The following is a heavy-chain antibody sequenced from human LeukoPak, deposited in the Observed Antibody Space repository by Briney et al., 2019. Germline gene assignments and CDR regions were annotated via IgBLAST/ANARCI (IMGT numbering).Heavy chain of an antibody. D-gene: IGHD2-21*02. J-gene: IGHJ4*02. CDR1: GYTFTDYY. Sequence: ASVKVSCKASGYTFTDYYMHWVQQAPGNGLEWMGRVDPEDGETIYAEKFQGRVTITADTSTDTAYMELSSLRSEDTAVYYCAPSGAYCGGDCYGDYWGQGTLVTVSS. CDR3: APSGAYCGGDCYGDY. V-gene: IGHV1-69-2*01. CDR2: VDPEDGET.